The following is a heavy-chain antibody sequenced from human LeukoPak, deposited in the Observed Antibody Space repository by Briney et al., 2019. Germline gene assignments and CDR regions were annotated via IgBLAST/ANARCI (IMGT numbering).Heavy chain of an antibody. V-gene: IGHV4-39*01. Sequence: SETLSLTCTVSGGSISSSSYYWGWIRQPPGKGLEWIGSIYYSGSTYYNPSLKSRVTISVDTSKNQFSLKLSSVTAADTAVYYCASGRPAARNFDHWGQGTLVTVSS. CDR3: ASGRPAARNFDH. J-gene: IGHJ4*02. CDR1: GGSISSSSYY. CDR2: IYYSGST. D-gene: IGHD2-2*01.